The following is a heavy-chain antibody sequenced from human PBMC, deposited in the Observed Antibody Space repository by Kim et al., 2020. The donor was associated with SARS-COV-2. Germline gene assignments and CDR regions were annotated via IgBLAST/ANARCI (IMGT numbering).Heavy chain of an antibody. CDR1: GGSISSSNW. V-gene: IGHV4-4*02. D-gene: IGHD5-18*01. CDR2: IYHSGST. J-gene: IGHJ6*02. Sequence: SETLSLTCAVSGGSISSSNWWSWVRQPPGKGLEWIGEIYHSGSTNYNPSLKSRVTISVDKSKNQFSLKLSSVTAADTAVYYCARWWIQLSGLVGYYYGMDVWGQGTTVTVSS. CDR3: ARWWIQLSGLVGYYYGMDV.